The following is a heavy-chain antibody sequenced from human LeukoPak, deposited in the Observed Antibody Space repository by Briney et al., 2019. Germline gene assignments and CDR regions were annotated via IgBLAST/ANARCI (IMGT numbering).Heavy chain of an antibody. CDR3: ASTYYYGSGSYSAFDY. D-gene: IGHD3-10*01. CDR2: IKQDGSEK. CDR1: GFTFSSYW. J-gene: IGHJ4*02. V-gene: IGHV3-7*01. Sequence: SGGSLRLSCAVSGFTFSSYWMSWVRQAPGKGLEWVANIKQDGSEKYYVDSVKGRFTISRDNAKNSLYLQMNSLRAEDTAVYYCASTYYYGSGSYSAFDYWGQGTLVTVSS.